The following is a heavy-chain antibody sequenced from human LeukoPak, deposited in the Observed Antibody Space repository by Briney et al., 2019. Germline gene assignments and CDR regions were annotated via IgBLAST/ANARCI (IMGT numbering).Heavy chain of an antibody. CDR3: AKDTTAWWYHRAYMNV. V-gene: IGHV3-23*01. CDR2: ISGSGGKT. D-gene: IGHD2-15*01. J-gene: IGHJ6*03. CDR1: GFRLSTYA. Sequence: GSLRLSCAASGFRLSTYALSWVRQAPGGGLEWVAAISGSGGKTYHAESVKGRFTISKDNSENRLSLQMDSLRAEDTAVYFCAKDTTAWWYHRAYMNVWGKGTTVTVSS.